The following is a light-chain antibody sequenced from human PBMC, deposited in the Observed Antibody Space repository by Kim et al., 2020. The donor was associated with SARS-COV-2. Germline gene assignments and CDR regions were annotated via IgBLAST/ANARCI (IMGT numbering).Light chain of an antibody. CDR3: QHYYTAPIT. V-gene: IGKV4-1*01. J-gene: IGKJ5*01. Sequence: ASIHCKSSQSVLYSSNNKNYLAWYQQKPGQPPKLIIYWASTRESGVPDRFSGSGSGTDFTLTISSLQAEDVALYYCQHYYTAPITFGQGTRLEIK. CDR2: WAS. CDR1: QSVLYSSNNKNY.